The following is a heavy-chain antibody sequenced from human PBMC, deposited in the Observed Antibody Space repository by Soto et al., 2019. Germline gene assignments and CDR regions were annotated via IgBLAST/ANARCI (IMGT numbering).Heavy chain of an antibody. CDR2: FDPEGGET. CDR3: ATATSSGWYPGY. J-gene: IGHJ4*02. Sequence: ASVKVSCTVSGYTLTELSMHWVRQAPGKGLEWMGGFDPEGGETIYAQKFQGRVTMTEDTSTDTAYMELSSLRSEDTAVYYCATATSSGWYPGYWGQGTLVTVSS. CDR1: GYTLTELS. V-gene: IGHV1-24*01. D-gene: IGHD6-19*01.